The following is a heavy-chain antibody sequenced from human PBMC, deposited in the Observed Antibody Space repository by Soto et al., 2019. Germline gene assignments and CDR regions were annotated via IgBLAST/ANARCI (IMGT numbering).Heavy chain of an antibody. J-gene: IGHJ6*02. CDR1: GFTFSSYW. CDR2: INSDGSST. CDR3: ARSPVYLQMDV. V-gene: IGHV3-74*01. Sequence: GGSLRLSCAASGFTFSSYWMHWVRQAPGKGLVWVSRINSDGSSTYYADSVKGRFTISRDNSKNTLYLQMNSLRAEDTAVYYCARSPVYLQMDVWGQGTTVTVSS. D-gene: IGHD2-2*02.